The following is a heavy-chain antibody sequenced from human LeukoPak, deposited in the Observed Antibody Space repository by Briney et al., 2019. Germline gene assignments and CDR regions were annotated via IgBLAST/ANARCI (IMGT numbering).Heavy chain of an antibody. CDR1: GFTFSFFA. V-gene: IGHV3-23*01. CDR2: ITSIGDGT. J-gene: IGHJ4*02. CDR3: AKDRPNYYGSNGHYYRRDGDY. D-gene: IGHD3-22*01. Sequence: GGSLRLSCAASGFTFSFFAMSWVRQAPGKGLQWVSSITSIGDGTYYADSVKGRFTISRDNSENMLYLQMNSLRVEDTAVYFCAKDRPNYYGSNGHYYRRDGDYWGQGTLVAVSS.